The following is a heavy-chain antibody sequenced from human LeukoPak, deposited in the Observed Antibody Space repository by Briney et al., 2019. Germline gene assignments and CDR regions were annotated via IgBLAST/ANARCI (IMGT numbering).Heavy chain of an antibody. D-gene: IGHD5-18*01. Sequence: SETLSLTCTVSGGSISSYYWSWIRQPAGKGLEWIGRIYTSGSTNYNPSLKSRVTMSVDTSKNQFSLKLSSVTAADTAVYYYARRPAMVPKSSFDYWGQGTLVTVSS. J-gene: IGHJ4*02. CDR3: ARRPAMVPKSSFDY. CDR2: IYTSGST. V-gene: IGHV4-4*07. CDR1: GGSISSYY.